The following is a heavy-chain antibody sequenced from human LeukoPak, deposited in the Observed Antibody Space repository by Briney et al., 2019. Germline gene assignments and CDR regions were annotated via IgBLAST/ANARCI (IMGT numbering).Heavy chain of an antibody. CDR2: IYYSGST. CDR3: ARQQTSSSWFFDY. D-gene: IGHD6-13*01. V-gene: IGHV4-39*01. Sequence: SETLSLTCTVSGGSISSSSYYWGWIRQPPGKGLEWIGSIYYSGSTYYNPSLKGRVTISVDTSKNQFSLKLSSVTAADTAVYYCARQQTSSSWFFDYWGQGTLVTVSS. J-gene: IGHJ4*02. CDR1: GGSISSSSYY.